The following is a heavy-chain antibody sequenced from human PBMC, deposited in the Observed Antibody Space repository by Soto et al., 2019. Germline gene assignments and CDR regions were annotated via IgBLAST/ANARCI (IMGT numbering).Heavy chain of an antibody. CDR2: IFSSGNT. V-gene: IGHV4-39*01. CDR3: ARFYYDNSGYLPSPYYYYYGMDV. Sequence: SETLSLTCTVSGDSISSSRYYWGWILQSPGKGLEWIGSIFSSGNTYYNPSLKSRVTISIDSSKNQFSLKLNSVTAADTAVYYCARFYYDNSGYLPSPYYYYYGMDVWGQGTTVTVSS. CDR1: GDSISSSRYY. D-gene: IGHD3-22*01. J-gene: IGHJ6*02.